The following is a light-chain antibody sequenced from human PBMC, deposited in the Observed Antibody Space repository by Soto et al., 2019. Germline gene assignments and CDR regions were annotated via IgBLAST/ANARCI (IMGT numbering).Light chain of an antibody. CDR2: GAS. CDR3: QQYGSSGT. Sequence: EFVLTQSPGTLSLSPGERATPSCRASQSVSNNYLAWYQQKPGQAPRLLIYGASNRATGIPDRFSGSGSGTDFTLTISRLEPEDFAVYYCQQYGSSGTFGQGTKVDIK. V-gene: IGKV3-20*01. CDR1: QSVSNNY. J-gene: IGKJ1*01.